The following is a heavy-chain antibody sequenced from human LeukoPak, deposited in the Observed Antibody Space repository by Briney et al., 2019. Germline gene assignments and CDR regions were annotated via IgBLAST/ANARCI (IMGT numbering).Heavy chain of an antibody. J-gene: IGHJ6*04. V-gene: IGHV4-34*01. D-gene: IGHD2-2*01. CDR1: GGSFSGYY. CDR2: INHSGST. CDR3: ARAGFYCSSTSCYGPYYYYGMDV. Sequence: SETLSLTCAVYGGSFSGYYWSWIRQPPGKGLEWIGEINHSGSTNYNPSLKSRVTISVDTSKNQFSLKLSFVTAADTAVYYCARAGFYCSSTSCYGPYYYYGMDVWGKGTTVTVSS.